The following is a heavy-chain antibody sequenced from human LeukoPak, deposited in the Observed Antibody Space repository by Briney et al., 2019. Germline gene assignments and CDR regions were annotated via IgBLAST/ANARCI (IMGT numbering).Heavy chain of an antibody. CDR2: INAGNGNT. Sequence: GASVKVSCKASGYTFTSYAMHWVRQAPGQGLRWMGWINAGNGNTKHSQKFQGRVTITRDTSASTAYMELSSLRSEDTAVHYCARVSLWFGEFIDYWGQGTLVTVSS. CDR1: GYTFTSYA. CDR3: ARVSLWFGEFIDY. V-gene: IGHV1-3*01. J-gene: IGHJ4*02. D-gene: IGHD3-10*01.